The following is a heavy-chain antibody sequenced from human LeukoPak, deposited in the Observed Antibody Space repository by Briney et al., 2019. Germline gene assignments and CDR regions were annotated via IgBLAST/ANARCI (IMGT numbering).Heavy chain of an antibody. Sequence: SETLSLSCTVSGGSISNSSYYWGWIRQPPGKGLDCIVSMYYSGSTYYNASLKSRATISVDTSKNQFSLNLSSVTAADTAVYYCARHCSMGLINPSYWGQGTLVTVSS. D-gene: IGHD2-15*01. V-gene: IGHV4-39*01. J-gene: IGHJ4*02. CDR2: MYYSGST. CDR1: GGSISNSSYY. CDR3: ARHCSMGLINPSY.